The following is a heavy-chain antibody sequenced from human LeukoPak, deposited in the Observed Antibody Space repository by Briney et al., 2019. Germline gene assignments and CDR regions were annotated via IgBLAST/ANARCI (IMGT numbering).Heavy chain of an antibody. V-gene: IGHV4-34*01. D-gene: IGHD3-10*01. CDR2: INHSGST. J-gene: IGHJ6*03. Sequence: SETLSLTCAVYGGSFSGYYWSWIRQPPGKGLEWIGEINHSGSTNYNPSLKSRVTISIDTSKYQFSLKLSSVTAADTAVYYCARLRSITMVRGVRRYYYMDVWGKGTTVTISS. CDR1: GGSFSGYY. CDR3: ARLRSITMVRGVRRYYYMDV.